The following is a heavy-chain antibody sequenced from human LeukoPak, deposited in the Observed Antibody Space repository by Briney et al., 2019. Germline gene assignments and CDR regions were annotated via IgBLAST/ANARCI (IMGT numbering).Heavy chain of an antibody. CDR1: GDSISSGDYY. V-gene: IGHV4-61*02. D-gene: IGHD3-22*01. Sequence: SETLSLTCTVSGDSISSGDYYWSWIRQPAGKGLEWIGRIYTSGSTNYNPSLKSRVTMSVDTSKNQFSLKLSSVTAADTAVYYCARERRYYDNPDYWGQGTLVTVSS. CDR3: ARERRYYDNPDY. CDR2: IYTSGST. J-gene: IGHJ4*02.